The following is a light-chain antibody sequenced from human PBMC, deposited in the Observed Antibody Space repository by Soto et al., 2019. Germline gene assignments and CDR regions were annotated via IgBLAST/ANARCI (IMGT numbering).Light chain of an antibody. CDR1: QDIRSA. CDR2: AAS. V-gene: IGKV1-17*01. CDR3: LQHNAYVWT. Sequence: DIQMTQSPSSLSASVGDRVTITCRTSQDIRSALAWYQQKPGKAPKRLVYAASSLDSGVPSRFSGSGSGTEFTLIISSLQPEDFATYYCLQHNAYVWTFCQGTRVEVK. J-gene: IGKJ1*01.